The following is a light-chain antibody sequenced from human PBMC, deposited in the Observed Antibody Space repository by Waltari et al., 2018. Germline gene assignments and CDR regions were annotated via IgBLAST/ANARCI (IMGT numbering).Light chain of an antibody. J-gene: IGLJ3*02. CDR2: SNN. Sequence: QSVLTQPPSASGTPGQRVTISCSGSSSNIGRNTVTWYQQLPGTAPKVLIYSNNQWPSGVPDRFSGSKSGTSASLAISGLQSEDEADYYCAAWDDRLTGWVFGGGTKLTVL. CDR1: SSNIGRNT. V-gene: IGLV1-44*01. CDR3: AAWDDRLTGWV.